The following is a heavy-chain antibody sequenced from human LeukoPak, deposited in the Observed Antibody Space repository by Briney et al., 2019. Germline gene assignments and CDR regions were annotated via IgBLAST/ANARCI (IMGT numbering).Heavy chain of an antibody. Sequence: GGSLRLACAASGFTFSNFNMNWVRQAPGKGLEWISYISSTSSTKYYADSVKGRLTIPRDTAKKSLYLQLNSLRSEDTAVCYCARDRSEDTFAWFDPWGQGTLVTVSS. CDR2: ISSTSSTK. CDR3: ARDRSEDTFAWFDP. CDR1: GFTFSNFN. V-gene: IGHV3-48*04. D-gene: IGHD2-15*01. J-gene: IGHJ5*02.